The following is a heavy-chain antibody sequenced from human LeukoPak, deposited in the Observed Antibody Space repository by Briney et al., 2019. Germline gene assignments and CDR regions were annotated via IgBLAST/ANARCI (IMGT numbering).Heavy chain of an antibody. J-gene: IGHJ4*02. Sequence: GGSLRLSCAASGYTFSSYWMNSVRQAPGKGLVWVSRIASDGSSTTYADSVKGRFSISRDNAKNTLYLQMNSLRVEDTAVYYCARGRPHGNDYWGQGTLVTVSS. D-gene: IGHD4-23*01. CDR1: GYTFSSYW. CDR2: IASDGSST. V-gene: IGHV3-74*01. CDR3: ARGRPHGNDY.